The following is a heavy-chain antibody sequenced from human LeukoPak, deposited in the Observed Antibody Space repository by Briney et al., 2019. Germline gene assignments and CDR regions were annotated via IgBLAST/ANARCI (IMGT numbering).Heavy chain of an antibody. D-gene: IGHD6-19*01. CDR1: GFTFSSYS. V-gene: IGHV3-21*01. Sequence: GGSLRLSCAASGFTFSSYSMNWVRQAPGKGLEWVSSISSSSSYLYYADSVKGRFTISRDNAKNSLYLQMNSLRAEDTAVYYCARGTYSSGWTIDYWGQGTLITVSS. CDR3: ARGTYSSGWTIDY. J-gene: IGHJ4*02. CDR2: ISSSSSYL.